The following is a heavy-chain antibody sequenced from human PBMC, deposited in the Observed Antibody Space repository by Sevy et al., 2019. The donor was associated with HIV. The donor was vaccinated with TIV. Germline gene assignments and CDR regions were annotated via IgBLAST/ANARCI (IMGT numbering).Heavy chain of an antibody. CDR2: IYYSGST. J-gene: IGHJ4*02. V-gene: IGHV4-39*01. D-gene: IGHD1-26*01. Sequence: SETLSLTCTVSGGSISSSSYYWGWIRQPPGKGLEWIGSIYYSGSTYYNPSLKSRVTISVDTSKNQFSLKLSSVTAADTAVYYCARHYKVGWELYYFDYWGQGTLVTVSS. CDR1: GGSISSSSYY. CDR3: ARHYKVGWELYYFDY.